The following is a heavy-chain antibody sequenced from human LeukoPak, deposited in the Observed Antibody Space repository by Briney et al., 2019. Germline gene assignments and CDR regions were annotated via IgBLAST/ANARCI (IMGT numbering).Heavy chain of an antibody. CDR2: FHTGGDT. CDR1: GFTFNNYD. D-gene: IGHD2-2*01. Sequence: GGALGLYCAASGFTFNNYDMHWVRQATGKGLEGVSAFHTGGDTHYSGSAKGRFATSTENAKTSFYLQMNNLRAGDTAVYYCARGSCSSSSCYERLNGLDVWGQGTPVTVSS. V-gene: IGHV3-13*01. J-gene: IGHJ6*02. CDR3: ARGSCSSSSCYERLNGLDV.